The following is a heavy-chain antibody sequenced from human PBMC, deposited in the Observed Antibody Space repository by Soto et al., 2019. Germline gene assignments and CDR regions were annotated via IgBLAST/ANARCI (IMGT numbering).Heavy chain of an antibody. CDR1: GFTFSSYA. V-gene: IGHV3-23*01. Sequence: SLRLSCAASGFTFSSYAMSWVRQAPGKGLEWVSAISGSGGSTYYADSVKGRFTISRDDSRNMLYLEMNTLRGEDTAVYYCAKASGRVHYGMHVWGQGTTVTVSS. D-gene: IGHD3-10*01. J-gene: IGHJ6*02. CDR2: ISGSGGST. CDR3: AKASGRVHYGMHV.